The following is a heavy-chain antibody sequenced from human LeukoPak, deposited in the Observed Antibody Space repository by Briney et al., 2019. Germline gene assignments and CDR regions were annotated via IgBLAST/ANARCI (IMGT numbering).Heavy chain of an antibody. D-gene: IGHD4-23*01. Sequence: GGSLRLSCAASGFTFSNAWMNWVRQAPGKGLEWVGRIKTKTEGGTTDYAAPVKGRFTISRDDSKNTVYLQMNSLKTEDTALYHCARVDDCDGPAARGRFDPWGQGTLVTVSS. V-gene: IGHV3-15*01. CDR1: GFTFSNAW. J-gene: IGHJ5*02. CDR2: IKTKTEGGTT. CDR3: ARVDDCDGPAARGRFDP.